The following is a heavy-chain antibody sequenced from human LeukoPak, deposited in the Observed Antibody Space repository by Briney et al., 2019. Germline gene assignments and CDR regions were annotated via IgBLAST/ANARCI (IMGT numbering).Heavy chain of an antibody. Sequence: SVKVSRKGSGGTFSSYSISWVRQAPGQGLEWMGKINPILGTANYAQKFQGRVTITTDESTSTAYMELSSLRSEDTAVYYCARGAIYCSGGSCYLEGNWFDPWGQGTLVTVSS. CDR2: INPILGTA. J-gene: IGHJ5*02. CDR3: ARGAIYCSGGSCYLEGNWFDP. V-gene: IGHV1-69*11. D-gene: IGHD2-15*01. CDR1: GGTFSSYS.